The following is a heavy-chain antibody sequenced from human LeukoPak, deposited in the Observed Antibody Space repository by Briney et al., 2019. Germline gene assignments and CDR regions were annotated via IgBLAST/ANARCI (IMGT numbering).Heavy chain of an antibody. V-gene: IGHV4-59*01. Sequence: SETLSLTCTVSGGSIGSYYWSWIRQPPGRGLEWIGYIYYSGSTNYNPSLKSRVTISVDTSKNQFSLKLSSVTAADTAVYYCAKEGIAARGSDAFDVWGQGTMVTVSS. CDR1: GGSIGSYY. CDR2: IYYSGST. J-gene: IGHJ3*01. D-gene: IGHD6-6*01. CDR3: AKEGIAARGSDAFDV.